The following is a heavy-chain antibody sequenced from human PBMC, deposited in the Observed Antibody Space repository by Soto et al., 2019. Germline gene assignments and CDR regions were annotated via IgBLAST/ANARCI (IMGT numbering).Heavy chain of an antibody. V-gene: IGHV3-30-3*01. CDR3: ARDRISRTTGNYYYVMDV. CDR1: GFTFSDYT. D-gene: IGHD1-7*01. Sequence: QVHVVESGGGVVQPGKSVRLSCAASGFTFSDYTFHWVRQAPGKGMDWVAVISFDGNNQYYTDSVKGRFTVSRDESKDTVTLLMNSLRHEDTGVYYCARDRISRTTGNYYYVMDVWGQGTTVTVS. J-gene: IGHJ6*02. CDR2: ISFDGNNQ.